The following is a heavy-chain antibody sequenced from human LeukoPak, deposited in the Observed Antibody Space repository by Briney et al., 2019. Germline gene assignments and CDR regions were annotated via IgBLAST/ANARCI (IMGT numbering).Heavy chain of an antibody. V-gene: IGHV3-74*01. CDR1: GFTFSTYW. CDR3: VRDWSY. CDR2: INSDGSTT. J-gene: IGHJ4*02. Sequence: GGSLRLSCAASGFTFSTYWMHWVRHAPGKGLVWVSRINSDGSTTIYADSVKGRFTISRDNAKSTLYLQMNSLRAEDTAVYYCVRDWSYWGQGTLVTVSS.